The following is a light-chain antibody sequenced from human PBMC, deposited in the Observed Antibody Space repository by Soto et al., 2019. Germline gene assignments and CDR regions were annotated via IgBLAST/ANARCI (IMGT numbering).Light chain of an antibody. CDR3: QQYKTYTT. Sequence: DIQMTQSPASLSASVGDRVTITCRASQSISSYLNWYQQKPGKAPKLLIYDASSLQSGVPSRFSGHGSGTDFTLTISSLQPDDSAIYYCQQYKTYTTFGQGTKVDIK. V-gene: IGKV1-39*01. CDR2: DAS. J-gene: IGKJ2*01. CDR1: QSISSY.